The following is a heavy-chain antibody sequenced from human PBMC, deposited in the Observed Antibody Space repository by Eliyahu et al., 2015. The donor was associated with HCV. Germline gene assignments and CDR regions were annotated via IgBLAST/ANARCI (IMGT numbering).Heavy chain of an antibody. Sequence: QVQLVESGGGVVQPGXSLRLSCAASGFXFXSXGMPWVRQXPGKGLEWVAVIWYDGSNKYXADSVKGRFTISRDNSKNTLYLQMNSLRAEDTAVYYCARGLYDSSGYQYYFDYWGQGTLVTVSS. CDR1: GFXFXSXG. V-gene: IGHV3-33*01. D-gene: IGHD3-22*01. J-gene: IGHJ4*02. CDR3: ARGLYDSSGYQYYFDY. CDR2: IWYDGSNK.